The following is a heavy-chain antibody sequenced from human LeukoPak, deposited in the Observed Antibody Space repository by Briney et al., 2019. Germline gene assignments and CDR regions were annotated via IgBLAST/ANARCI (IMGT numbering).Heavy chain of an antibody. CDR3: VRKNRDFNAAFDI. CDR2: IYCGSRT. CDR1: LFTVSNSY. Sequence: GGSLRLSCAVSLFTVSNSYTSWVREAPGRGLEWISYIYCGSRTNYTHSLKGRFTISIDTSKNPLSLQMNSLTAEDTAVYYCVRKNRDFNAAFDIWGQGTVVTVSS. J-gene: IGHJ3*02. V-gene: IGHV3-53*01. D-gene: IGHD2-21*02.